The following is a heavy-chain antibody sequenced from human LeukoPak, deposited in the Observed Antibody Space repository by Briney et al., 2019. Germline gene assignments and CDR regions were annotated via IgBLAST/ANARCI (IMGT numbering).Heavy chain of an antibody. V-gene: IGHV3-23*01. CDR2: IIASSGST. D-gene: IGHD5-12*01. Sequence: GGSLRLSCAASGFSFNNYAMGWVRQAPGKGLEWVSIIIASSGSTFYADSVKGRFTISRDNSKNTLYLQMNSHRVEDTAVYYCVKGGYDFVEVAYFDFWGQGTLVTVSS. CDR1: GFSFNNYA. J-gene: IGHJ4*02. CDR3: VKGGYDFVEVAYFDF.